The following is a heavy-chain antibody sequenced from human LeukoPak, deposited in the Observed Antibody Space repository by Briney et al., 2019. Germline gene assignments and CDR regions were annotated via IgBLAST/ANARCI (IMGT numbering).Heavy chain of an antibody. J-gene: IGHJ4*02. Sequence: GSVTVSCKASGYTFTTYEIIWVRQAPGQGVEGMGWINTRNGNANYAHQLQGRVTMTTDTSTSTSYMELASLRFDDTAIYYCARNHLGLGLWGQGTLVTVSS. CDR1: GYTFTTYE. CDR2: INTRNGNA. V-gene: IGHV1-18*01. CDR3: ARNHLGLGL. D-gene: IGHD3-16*01.